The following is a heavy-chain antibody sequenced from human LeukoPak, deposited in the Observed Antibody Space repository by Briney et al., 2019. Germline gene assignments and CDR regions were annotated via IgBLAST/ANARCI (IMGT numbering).Heavy chain of an antibody. CDR1: GGTFSSYA. CDR3: ARDWGGITMVRGVIISSDY. J-gene: IGHJ4*02. V-gene: IGHV1-69*04. D-gene: IGHD3-10*01. CDR2: IIPILGIA. Sequence: SVKVSCKASGGTFSSYAISWVRQAPGQGLEWMGRIIPILGIANYAQKFQGRVTITADKSTSTAYMELRSLRSDDTAVYYCARDWGGITMVRGVIISSDYWGQGTLVTVSS.